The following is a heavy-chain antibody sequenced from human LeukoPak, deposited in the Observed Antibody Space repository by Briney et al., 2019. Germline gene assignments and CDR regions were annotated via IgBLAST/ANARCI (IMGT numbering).Heavy chain of an antibody. CDR1: GGSFSGYY. CDR2: INHSGST. D-gene: IGHD5-18*01. J-gene: IGHJ6*02. V-gene: IGHV4-34*01. CDR3: ARGGHVYSYGYKEGYGMDV. Sequence: PSETLSLTCTVYGGSFSGYYWSWIRQPPGKGLEWIGEINHSGSTNYNPSLKSRVTISVDTSKNQFSLKLSSVTAADTAVYYCARGGHVYSYGYKEGYGMDVWGQGTTVTVSS.